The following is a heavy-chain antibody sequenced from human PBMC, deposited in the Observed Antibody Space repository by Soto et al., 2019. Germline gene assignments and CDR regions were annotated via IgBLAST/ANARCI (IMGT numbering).Heavy chain of an antibody. J-gene: IGHJ4*02. CDR2: ISYDGSNK. D-gene: IGHD3-10*01. Sequence: QPGGSLRLSCAASGFTFSSYAMHWVCQAPGKGLEWVAVISYDGSNKYYADSVKGRFTISRDNSKNTLYLQMNSLRAEDTAVYYCARDRLPYLMAFDYWGQGTLVTVSS. V-gene: IGHV3-30-3*01. CDR1: GFTFSSYA. CDR3: ARDRLPYLMAFDY.